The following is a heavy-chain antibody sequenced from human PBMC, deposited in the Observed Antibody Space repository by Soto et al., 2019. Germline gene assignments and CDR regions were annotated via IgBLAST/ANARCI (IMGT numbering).Heavy chain of an antibody. D-gene: IGHD3-10*01. V-gene: IGHV3-48*03. CDR1: GFSFSYYE. CDR2: ISSSGGTI. J-gene: IGHJ6*02. CDR3: ARDAFEIYYKFGLDV. Sequence: GGSLRLSCAASGFSFSYYEMNWGRQTPGKGLEWLSYISSSGGTIKYADSVKGRFTISRDNAKNSLYLQMHSLRADDTAVYYCARDAFEIYYKFGLDVWGQGTPVTVSS.